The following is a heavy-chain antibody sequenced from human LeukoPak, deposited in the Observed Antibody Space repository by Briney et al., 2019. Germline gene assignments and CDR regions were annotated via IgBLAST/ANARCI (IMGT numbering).Heavy chain of an antibody. CDR2: IYYSGST. V-gene: IGHV4-59*08. CDR3: ARQTHLYSGSFDY. D-gene: IGHD1-26*01. J-gene: IGHJ4*02. CDR1: GGSISSYY. Sequence: PSETLSLTCTVSGGSISSYYWSWIRQPPGKGLEWIGYIYYSGSTNYNPSLKSRVTISVDTSKNQFSLKLSSVTAADTAVYYCARQTHLYSGSFDYWGQGTLVTVSS.